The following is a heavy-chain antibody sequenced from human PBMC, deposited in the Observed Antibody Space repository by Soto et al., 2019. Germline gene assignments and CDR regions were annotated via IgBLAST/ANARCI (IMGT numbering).Heavy chain of an antibody. V-gene: IGHV3-30*18. Sequence: PXVSLRLSFAASSFTFSSYCMHWVRQAPGKGLEWVAVISYDRSNKYYADSVKGRFTISRDNSKNTLYLQMNSLRAEDTAVYYCAKSGGKLGLYYHFGMDVWGQGTTVTVSS. CDR2: ISYDRSNK. D-gene: IGHD6-6*01. CDR3: AKSGGKLGLYYHFGMDV. CDR1: SFTFSSYC. J-gene: IGHJ6*02.